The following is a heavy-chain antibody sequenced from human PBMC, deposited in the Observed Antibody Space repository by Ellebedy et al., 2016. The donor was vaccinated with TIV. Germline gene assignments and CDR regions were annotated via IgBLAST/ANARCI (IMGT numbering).Heavy chain of an antibody. CDR2: ISSSGSPI. D-gene: IGHD4-17*01. V-gene: IGHV3-48*02. CDR1: GFTFSSYS. J-gene: IGHJ4*02. CDR3: ARDENYGAEVIDY. Sequence: PGGSLRLSCAVSGFTFSSYSMNWVRQAPGKGLEWVSYISSSGSPIHYADSVKGRFSTSRDNVKNSLYLQMNSLRDEDTAVYYCARDENYGAEVIDYWGQGTLVTVSS.